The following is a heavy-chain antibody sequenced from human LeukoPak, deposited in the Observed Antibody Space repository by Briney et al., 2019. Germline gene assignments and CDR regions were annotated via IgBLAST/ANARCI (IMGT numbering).Heavy chain of an antibody. J-gene: IGHJ6*03. D-gene: IGHD1-1*01. CDR3: ASPAAPPPKRTDVYYYYMDV. CDR2: IIPIFGTA. Sequence: GASVKVSCKASGGTFSSYAISWVRQPPGQGLEWLGGIIPIFGTANYAQKFQGRVTITADESTSTAYMELSSLRSEDTAVYYCASPAAPPPKRTDVYYYYMDVWGKGTTVTVSS. V-gene: IGHV1-69*13. CDR1: GGTFSSYA.